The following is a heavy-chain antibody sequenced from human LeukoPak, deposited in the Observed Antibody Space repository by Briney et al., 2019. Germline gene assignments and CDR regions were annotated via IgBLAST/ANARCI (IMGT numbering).Heavy chain of an antibody. CDR3: ARQGGVVVVAATFDY. Sequence: GGSLRLSCAVSGFTFSSYAMSWVRQAPGKGLEWVSAISGSGGSTYYADSVEGRFTISRDNSKNTLYLQMNSLRAEDTVVYYCARQGGVVVVAATFDYWGQGTLVTVSS. CDR2: ISGSGGST. CDR1: GFTFSSYA. V-gene: IGHV3-23*01. D-gene: IGHD2-15*01. J-gene: IGHJ4*02.